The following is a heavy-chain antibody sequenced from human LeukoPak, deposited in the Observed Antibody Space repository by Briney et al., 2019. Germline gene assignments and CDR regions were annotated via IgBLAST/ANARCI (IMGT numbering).Heavy chain of an antibody. J-gene: IGHJ3*02. Sequence: PSETLSLTCTVSGGSISSGSYYWSWIRQPAGKGLEWIGRIYCSGSTYYNPSLKSRVTISVDTSKNQFSLKLSSVTAADTAVYYCASTWVGAFDIWGQGTMVTVSS. CDR2: IYCSGST. D-gene: IGHD3-16*01. CDR3: ASTWVGAFDI. V-gene: IGHV4-39*01. CDR1: GGSISSGSYY.